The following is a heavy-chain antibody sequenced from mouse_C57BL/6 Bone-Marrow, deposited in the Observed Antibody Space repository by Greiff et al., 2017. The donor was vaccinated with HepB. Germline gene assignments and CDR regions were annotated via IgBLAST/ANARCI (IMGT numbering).Heavy chain of an antibody. CDR1: GYTFTDYY. V-gene: IGHV1-76*01. Sequence: VQLQQSGAELVRPGASVKLSCKASGYTFTDYYINWVKQRPGQGLEWIARIYPGSGNTYYNEKFKGKATLTAEKSSSTAYMQLSSLTSEDSAVYFCAREETEDFDYWGQGTTLTVSS. CDR2: IYPGSGNT. J-gene: IGHJ2*01. D-gene: IGHD3-2*01. CDR3: AREETEDFDY.